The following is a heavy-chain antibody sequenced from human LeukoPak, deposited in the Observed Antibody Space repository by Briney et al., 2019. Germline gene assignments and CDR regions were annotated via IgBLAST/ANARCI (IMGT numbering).Heavy chain of an antibody. CDR3: ARAAQRGYSYGY. J-gene: IGHJ4*02. CDR2: IYYSGST. D-gene: IGHD5-18*01. CDR1: GGSLGRGGYY. Sequence: PSESLSLTWPVSGGSLGRGGYYWSWIRQHPWKGLEWIEYIYYSGSTYYNTALKSRVTISVDTSKNQFSLKLSSVTAADTAVYYCARAAQRGYSYGYWGQGTLVTVSS. V-gene: IGHV4-31*02.